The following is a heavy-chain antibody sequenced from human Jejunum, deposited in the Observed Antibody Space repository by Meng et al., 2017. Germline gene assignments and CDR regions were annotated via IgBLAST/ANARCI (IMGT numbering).Heavy chain of an antibody. V-gene: IGHV3-30*01. Sequence: GESLKISCAASGFTFSTYAMHWVRQAPGKGLEWVAHISFDGRLQYFSNSVKGRFSISRDNSYNTLYLQMNSLTPEDTAVYYCARNSGTYYRTGGGDAFDLWGQGKGVT. D-gene: IGHD1-26*01. CDR3: ARNSGTYYRTGGGDAFDL. CDR1: GFTFSTYA. CDR2: ISFDGRLQ. J-gene: IGHJ3*01.